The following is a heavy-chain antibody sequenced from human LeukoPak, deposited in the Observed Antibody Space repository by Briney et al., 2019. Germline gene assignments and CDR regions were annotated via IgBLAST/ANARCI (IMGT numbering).Heavy chain of an antibody. CDR1: GGSISPYY. CDR3: TRDRRDGYNYVDY. J-gene: IGHJ4*02. Sequence: SETLSLTCTVSGGSISPYYWSWIRQPPGKGLEWIGYISYSGSTDYNPSLKSRVTISVDTSKNQSSLKLNSVTAADTAVYYCTRDRRDGYNYVDYWGQGTLVTVSS. D-gene: IGHD5-24*01. CDR2: ISYSGST. V-gene: IGHV4-59*01.